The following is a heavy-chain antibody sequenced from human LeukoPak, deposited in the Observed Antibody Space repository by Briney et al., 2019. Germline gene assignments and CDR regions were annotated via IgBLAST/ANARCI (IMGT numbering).Heavy chain of an antibody. V-gene: IGHV1-69*01. D-gene: IGHD6-13*01. CDR2: IIPIFGTA. CDR3: AREKISGYSSSWPFDY. CDR1: GGTFSSYA. J-gene: IGHJ4*02. Sequence: SVKVSCKASGGTFSSYAISWVRQAPGQGLEWMGGIIPIFGTANYAQKFQGRVTITADESTSTAYMELSSLRSEDTAVYYCAREKISGYSSSWPFDYWGQGTLVTVSS.